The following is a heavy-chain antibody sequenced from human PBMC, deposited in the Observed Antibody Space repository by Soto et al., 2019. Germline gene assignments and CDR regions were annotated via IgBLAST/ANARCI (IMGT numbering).Heavy chain of an antibody. D-gene: IGHD3-3*01. CDR3: AREALPYRYYYDFWSGPFDAFDI. V-gene: IGHV4-4*02. J-gene: IGHJ3*02. Sequence: QVQLQESGPGLVKPSETLSLTCAVSGGSIISDDWWSWVRQSPGKGLEWIGEMYQTGTSNYNPSLHSRVTISLDKSKNQFSLKLASVTAADTAVYYCAREALPYRYYYDFWSGPFDAFDIWGQGTMFTVSS. CDR1: GGSIISDDW. CDR2: MYQTGTS.